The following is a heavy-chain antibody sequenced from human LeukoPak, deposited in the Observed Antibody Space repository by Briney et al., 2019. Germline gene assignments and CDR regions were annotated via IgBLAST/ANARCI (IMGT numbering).Heavy chain of an antibody. CDR2: ISYDGSNK. Sequence: GGSLRLSCAASGFTFSSYAMHWVRQAPGKGLEWVAVISYDGSNKYYADSVKGRFTISRDNSQNTLYLQMNSLRAEDTAVYYCAREPGGDSGDYWGQGTLVTVSS. J-gene: IGHJ4*02. CDR3: AREPGGDSGDY. CDR1: GFTFSSYA. V-gene: IGHV3-30-3*01. D-gene: IGHD4-17*01.